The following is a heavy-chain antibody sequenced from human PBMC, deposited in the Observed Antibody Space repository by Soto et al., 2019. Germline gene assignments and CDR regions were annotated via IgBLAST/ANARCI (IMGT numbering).Heavy chain of an antibody. CDR2: ISPDNGNT. V-gene: IGHV1-18*01. Sequence: QVQLVQSGGEVKKPGASVKVSCKASGYTFTIYGINWVRQAPGQGLEWMGWISPDNGNTNYAQKLQGRVTMTTDTSTNKAYIEQRSRRSDDTGVYDCARDRGYSGYAGMDEWGQRTTVTVA. D-gene: IGHD5-12*01. CDR3: ARDRGYSGYAGMDE. CDR1: GYTFTIYG. J-gene: IGHJ6*02.